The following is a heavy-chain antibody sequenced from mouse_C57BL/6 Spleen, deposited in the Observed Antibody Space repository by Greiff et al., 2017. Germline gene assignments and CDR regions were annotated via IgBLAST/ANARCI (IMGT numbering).Heavy chain of an antibody. D-gene: IGHD2-4*01. Sequence: EVMLVESGGDLVKPGGSLKLSCAASGFTFSSYGMSWVRQTPDKRLEWVATISSGGSYTYYPDSVKGRVTISRDNAKNTLYLQMSSLKSEDTAMYYCARHYDYDGYAMDYWGQGTSVTVSS. V-gene: IGHV5-6*01. J-gene: IGHJ4*01. CDR3: ARHYDYDGYAMDY. CDR1: GFTFSSYG. CDR2: ISSGGSYT.